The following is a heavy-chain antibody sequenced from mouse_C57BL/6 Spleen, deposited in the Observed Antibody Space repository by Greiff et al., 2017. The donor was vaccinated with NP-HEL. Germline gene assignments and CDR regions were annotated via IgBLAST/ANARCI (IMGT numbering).Heavy chain of an antibody. CDR3: ARVVLPVVAKNYFDY. V-gene: IGHV1-81*01. CDR2: IYPRSGNT. CDR1: GYTFTSYG. J-gene: IGHJ2*01. Sequence: VQLVESGAELARPGASVKLSCKASGYTFTSYGISWVKQRTGQGLEWIGEIYPRSGNTYYNEKFKGKATLTADKSSSTAYMELRSLTSEDSAVYFCARVVLPVVAKNYFDYWGQGTTLTVSS. D-gene: IGHD1-1*01.